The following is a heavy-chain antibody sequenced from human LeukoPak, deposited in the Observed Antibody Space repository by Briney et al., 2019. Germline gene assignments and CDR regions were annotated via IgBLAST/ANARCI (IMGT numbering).Heavy chain of an antibody. J-gene: IGHJ4*02. CDR1: GFTFTSYE. Sequence: PGGSLRLSCAASGFTFTSYEMNWVRQAPGKGLEGVSYISCSGNTIYYAESVKGRFTISRDNAKNSVNLQMNGLRADDTAVYYCARDHFDYWGQGTLVTVSS. CDR3: ARDHFDY. V-gene: IGHV3-48*03. CDR2: ISCSGNTI.